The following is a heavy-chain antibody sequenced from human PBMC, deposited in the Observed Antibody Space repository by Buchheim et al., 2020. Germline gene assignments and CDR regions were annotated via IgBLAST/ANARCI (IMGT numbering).Heavy chain of an antibody. J-gene: IGHJ6*02. CDR2: INPSGGST. CDR1: GYTFTSYY. CDR3: ASRYYDFWNLYGMDV. V-gene: IGHV1-46*01. Sequence: QVQLVQSGAEVKKPGASVKVSCKASGYTFTSYYMHWVRQAPGQGLEWMGIINPSGGSTSYAQKFQGRGTMTRDKSTRRVYMELSSLRSEDTAVYYCASRYYDFWNLYGMDVWGQGTT. D-gene: IGHD3-3*01.